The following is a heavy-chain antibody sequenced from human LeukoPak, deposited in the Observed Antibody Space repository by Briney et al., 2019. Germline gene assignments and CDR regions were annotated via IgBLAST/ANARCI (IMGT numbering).Heavy chain of an antibody. Sequence: ASVKVSCKASGYTFTSYDINWVRQAPGQGLEWMGWMNPNSGNTGYAQKFQGRVTMTRNTSISTAYMELSSLRSGDTAVYSCARGGPRWFGVPKRQYFFDFWGQGTLVTVSS. J-gene: IGHJ4*02. D-gene: IGHD3-10*01. V-gene: IGHV1-8*01. CDR3: ARGGPRWFGVPKRQYFFDF. CDR1: GYTFTSYD. CDR2: MNPNSGNT.